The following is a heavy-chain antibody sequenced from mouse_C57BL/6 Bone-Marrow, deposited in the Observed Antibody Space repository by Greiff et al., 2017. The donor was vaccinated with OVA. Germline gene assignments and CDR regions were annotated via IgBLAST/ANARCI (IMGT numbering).Heavy chain of an antibody. V-gene: IGHV1-69*01. D-gene: IGHD2-3*01. CDR2: IDPSDSYT. CDR1: GYTFTSYW. Sequence: QVQLQQPGAELVMPGASVKLSCKASGYTFTSYWMHWVKQRPGQGLEWIGEIDPSDSYTNYNQKFKGKSTLTVDKSSSTAYMQLSSLTSEDSAVYYCARGWLPPYFDDWGTGTTVTVSS. CDR3: ARGWLPPYFDD. J-gene: IGHJ1*03.